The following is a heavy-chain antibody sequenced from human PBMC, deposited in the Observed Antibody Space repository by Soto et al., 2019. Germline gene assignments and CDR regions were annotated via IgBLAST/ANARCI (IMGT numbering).Heavy chain of an antibody. V-gene: IGHV3-30-3*01. CDR1: GFTFSSYA. Sequence: QVQLVESGGGVVQPGRSLRLSCAASGFTFSSYAMHWVRQAPGKGLEWVAVISYDGSNKYYADSVKGRFIISRDNSKNTLYLQMNSLRAEDTAVYYCARAPDDYGRYYFDYWGQGTLVTVSS. CDR3: ARAPDDYGRYYFDY. J-gene: IGHJ4*02. CDR2: ISYDGSNK. D-gene: IGHD4-17*01.